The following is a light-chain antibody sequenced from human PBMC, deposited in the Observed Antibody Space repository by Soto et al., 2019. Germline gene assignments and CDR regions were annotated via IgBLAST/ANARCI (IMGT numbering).Light chain of an antibody. Sequence: QSVLTQPPSVSGAPGQRVTISCAGTSSNIGAGYGVHWYQQLPGRAPKLLIHNYVNRPSGVPDRFSGSKSGTSASLAITGLQGEDEGDIYCQSYDSNLSGALFGGGTKVTVL. CDR1: SSNIGAGYG. J-gene: IGLJ2*01. CDR3: QSYDSNLSGAL. V-gene: IGLV1-40*01. CDR2: NYV.